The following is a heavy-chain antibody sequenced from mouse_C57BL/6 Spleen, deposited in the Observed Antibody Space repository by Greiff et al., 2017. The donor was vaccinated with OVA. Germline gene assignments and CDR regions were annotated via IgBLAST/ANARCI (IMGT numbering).Heavy chain of an antibody. CDR3: ARIYYGSDY. J-gene: IGHJ2*01. V-gene: IGHV3-6*01. CDR2: ISYDGSN. CDR1: GYSITSGYY. Sequence: DVKLVESGPGLVKPSQSLSLTCSVTGYSITSGYYWNWIRQFPGNKLEWMGYISYDGSNNYNPSLKNRISITRDTSKNQFFLKLNSVTTEDTATYYCARIYYGSDYWGQGTTLTVSS. D-gene: IGHD1-1*01.